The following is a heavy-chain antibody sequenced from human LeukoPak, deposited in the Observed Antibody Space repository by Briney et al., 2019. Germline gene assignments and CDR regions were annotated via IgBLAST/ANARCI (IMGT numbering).Heavy chain of an antibody. CDR1: GFTFSSYA. CDR3: AKAIMTTRDNWFDP. CDR2: ISGSGIST. D-gene: IGHD4-17*01. J-gene: IGHJ5*02. Sequence: GGSLRLSCAASGFTFSSYAMSWVRQAPGKGLEWVSDISGSGISTYYADSVKGRFTISRDNSKNTLYLQMNSLRAEDTAVYYCAKAIMTTRDNWFDPWGQGTLVTVSS. V-gene: IGHV3-23*01.